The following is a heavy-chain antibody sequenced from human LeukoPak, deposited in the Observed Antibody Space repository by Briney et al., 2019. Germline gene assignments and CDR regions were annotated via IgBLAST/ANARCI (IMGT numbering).Heavy chain of an antibody. CDR1: AFSFSSSE. CDR3: AKGGRGSIATRPDY. J-gene: IGHJ4*02. Sequence: GGSLRLSCAASAFSFSSSEMNWLRQAPGKGLEWVSYISSSGRTIYYADSVKGRFTIPRDNSKNTLYLQMNSLRAEDTAVYYCAKGGRGSIATRPDYWGQGTLVTVSS. CDR2: ISSSGRTI. V-gene: IGHV3-48*03. D-gene: IGHD6-6*01.